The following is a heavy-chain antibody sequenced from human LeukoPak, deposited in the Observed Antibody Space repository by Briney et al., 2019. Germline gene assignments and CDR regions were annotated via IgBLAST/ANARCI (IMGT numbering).Heavy chain of an antibody. Sequence: SETLSLTCTVSGGSLSSGDYYWSWIRQPPGKGLEWIGYNYYSGSTYYNPSLKSRVTISVDTSKNQFSLKLSSVTAADTAVYYCAREYGSAVDYWGQGTLVTVSS. CDR3: AREYGSAVDY. V-gene: IGHV4-30-4*01. CDR1: GGSLSSGDYY. D-gene: IGHD3-10*01. CDR2: NYYSGST. J-gene: IGHJ4*02.